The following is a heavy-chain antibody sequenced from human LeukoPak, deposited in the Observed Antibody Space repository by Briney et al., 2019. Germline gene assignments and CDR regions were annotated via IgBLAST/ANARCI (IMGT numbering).Heavy chain of an antibody. Sequence: ASVKVSCKASGYTFTSYDINWVRQATGQGLEWMGWMNPNSGNTGYAQKFQGRVTMTRNTSISTAYMELSSLRPEDTAVYYCARARRTSSGSCFGYWGQGTLVTVSS. CDR1: GYTFTSYD. J-gene: IGHJ4*02. CDR3: ARARRTSSGSCFGY. D-gene: IGHD1-26*01. V-gene: IGHV1-8*01. CDR2: MNPNSGNT.